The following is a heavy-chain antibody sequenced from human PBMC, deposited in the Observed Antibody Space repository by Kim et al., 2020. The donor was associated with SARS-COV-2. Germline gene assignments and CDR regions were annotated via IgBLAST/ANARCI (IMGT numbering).Heavy chain of an antibody. V-gene: IGHV7-4-1*02. Sequence: ASVKVSCQASGYTFTSYAMNWVRQAPGQGLEWMGWINTNTGNPTYAQGFTGRFVFSLDTSVSTAYLQISSLKAEDTAVYYCARDHREIAAAGNRDDAFDIWGQGTMVTVSS. D-gene: IGHD6-13*01. J-gene: IGHJ3*02. CDR3: ARDHREIAAAGNRDDAFDI. CDR1: GYTFTSYA. CDR2: INTNTGNP.